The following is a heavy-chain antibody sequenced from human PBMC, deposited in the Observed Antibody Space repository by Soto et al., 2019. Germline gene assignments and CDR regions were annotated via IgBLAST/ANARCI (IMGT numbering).Heavy chain of an antibody. Sequence: QVQLVQSGAEVKKPGSSVKVSCKASGGTFSSYAISWVRQAPGQGLEWMGGIIPIFGTANYAQKFQGRVTITADESTSTAYMELSSLRSEDTAVYYCARLGYSGYDDDYYYYGMDVWGQGTTVTVSS. CDR2: IIPIFGTA. D-gene: IGHD5-12*01. J-gene: IGHJ6*02. V-gene: IGHV1-69*01. CDR3: ARLGYSGYDDDYYYYGMDV. CDR1: GGTFSSYA.